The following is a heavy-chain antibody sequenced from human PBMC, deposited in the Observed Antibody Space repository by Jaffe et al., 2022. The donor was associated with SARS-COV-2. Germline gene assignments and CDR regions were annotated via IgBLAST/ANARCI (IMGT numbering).Heavy chain of an antibody. CDR3: ARPTLGSGSYYSIVVAFDI. CDR1: GFTFSSYA. CDR2: ISYDGSNK. D-gene: IGHD3-10*01. Sequence: QVQLVESGGGVVQPGRSLRLSCAASGFTFSSYAMHWVRQAPGKGLEWVAVISYDGSNKYYADSVKGRFTISRDNSKNTLYLQMNSLRAEDTAVYYCARPTLGSGSYYSIVVAFDIWGQGTMVTVSS. J-gene: IGHJ3*02. V-gene: IGHV3-30*04.